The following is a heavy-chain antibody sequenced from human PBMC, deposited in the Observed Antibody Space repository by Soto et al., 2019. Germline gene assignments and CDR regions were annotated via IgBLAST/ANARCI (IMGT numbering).Heavy chain of an antibody. Sequence: GASVKVSCKASGYTFTSYGISWVRQAPGQGLEWMGWISAYNGNTNYAQKLQGRVTMTTDTSTSTAYMELRSLRSDDTAVYYRARDRFVYGSGHSVRFDPWGQGTLVTVSS. CDR3: ARDRFVYGSGHSVRFDP. D-gene: IGHD3-10*01. CDR2: ISAYNGNT. V-gene: IGHV1-18*01. J-gene: IGHJ5*02. CDR1: GYTFTSYG.